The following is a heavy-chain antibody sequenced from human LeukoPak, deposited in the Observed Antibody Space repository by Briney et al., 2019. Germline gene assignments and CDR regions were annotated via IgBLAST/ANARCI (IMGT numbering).Heavy chain of an antibody. CDR1: GGSISSYY. D-gene: IGHD3-3*01. V-gene: IGHV4-59*01. Sequence: SETLSLTCTVSGGSISSYYWSWIRQPPGKGLEWIGYIYYSGSTNYNPSLKSRVTISVDTSKNQFSLKLSSVTAADTAVYYCARASSYDFWSGSLYYYYYMDVWGKGTTVTVSS. CDR3: ARASSYDFWSGSLYYYYYMDV. J-gene: IGHJ6*03. CDR2: IYYSGST.